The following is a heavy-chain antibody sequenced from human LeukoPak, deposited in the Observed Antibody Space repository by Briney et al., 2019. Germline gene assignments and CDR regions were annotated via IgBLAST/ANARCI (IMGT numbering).Heavy chain of an antibody. J-gene: IGHJ4*02. D-gene: IGHD1-26*01. CDR3: ARDRVGATPYFDY. V-gene: IGHV3-66*01. CDR1: GFTVSSNY. CDR2: ISGNGADT. Sequence: GGSLRLSCAASGFTVSSNYMSWVRQAPGKGLEWVSAISGNGADTYYADSVKGRFTISRDNSKNTLYLQMNSLRAEDTAVYYCARDRVGATPYFDYWGQGTLVTVSS.